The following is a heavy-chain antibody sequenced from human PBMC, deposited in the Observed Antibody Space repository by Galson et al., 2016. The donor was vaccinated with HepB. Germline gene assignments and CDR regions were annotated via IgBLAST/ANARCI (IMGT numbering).Heavy chain of an antibody. Sequence: SLRLSCATSGFIFSNYWMSWVSLTPGKGLEWLGNIKNDGTAKNYVDSVKGRFTFSRDNTKNSLYLQMNNVRADDTAVYYCVRGTGKSWYAYKRSYYYTMDVWGRGTTVIVSS. CDR1: GFIFSNYW. CDR3: VRGTGKSWYAYKRSYYYTMDV. J-gene: IGHJ6*02. D-gene: IGHD6-13*01. V-gene: IGHV3-7*01. CDR2: IKNDGTAK.